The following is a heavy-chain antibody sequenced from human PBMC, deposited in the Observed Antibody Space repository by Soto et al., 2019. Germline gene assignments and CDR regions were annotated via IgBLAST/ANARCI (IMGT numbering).Heavy chain of an antibody. Sequence: GGSLRLSCAASGFTFSSYAMHWVRQAPGKGLEWVAVISYNGSNKYYADSVKGRFTISRDNSKNTRYLQMNSLRAEDKAVYYCARDRKFNYFDYWGQGTLVTVSS. CDR1: GFTFSSYA. CDR2: ISYNGSNK. V-gene: IGHV3-30-3*01. CDR3: ARDRKFNYFDY. J-gene: IGHJ4*02.